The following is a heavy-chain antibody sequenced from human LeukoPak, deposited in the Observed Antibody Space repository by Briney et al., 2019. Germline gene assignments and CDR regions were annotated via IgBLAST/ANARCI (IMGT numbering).Heavy chain of an antibody. CDR2: IYYSGST. J-gene: IGHJ4*02. CDR3: ARDSTGTTPDY. Sequence: SETLSLTCTVSGGSISSYYWSWIRQPPGKGLEWIGYIYYSGSTNYNPSLKSRVTISVDTSKNQFSLKLSSVTAADTAVYYCARDSTGTTPDYWGQGTLVTVSS. D-gene: IGHD1-1*01. V-gene: IGHV4-59*01. CDR1: GGSISSYY.